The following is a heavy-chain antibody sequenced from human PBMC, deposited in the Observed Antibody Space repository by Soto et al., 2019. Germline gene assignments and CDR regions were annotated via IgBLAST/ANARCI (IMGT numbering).Heavy chain of an antibody. CDR1: GFTFSSYA. J-gene: IGHJ6*02. CDR3: ARQSERYYYYGMDV. Sequence: GGSLRLSCAASGFTFSSYAMHWVRQAPGKGLEWVAVISYDGSNKYYADSVKGRFTISRDNSKNTLYLQMNSLRAEDTAVYYCARQSERYYYYGMDVWGQGTTVTAP. CDR2: ISYDGSNK. V-gene: IGHV3-30-3*01.